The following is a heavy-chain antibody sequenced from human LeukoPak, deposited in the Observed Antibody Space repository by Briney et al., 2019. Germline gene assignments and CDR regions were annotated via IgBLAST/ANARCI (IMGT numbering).Heavy chain of an antibody. D-gene: IGHD2-2*01. CDR3: ASESEFCGSTTCYRPEDY. V-gene: IGHV3-74*01. CDR2: INTDGSSR. J-gene: IGHJ4*02. CDR1: VFYFTTYW. Sequence: GGSLRLSCGASVFYFTTYWMHWVRQAPGKGLVWVSRINTDGSSRTYADSVKGRFTISRDNANNTLYLQMNSLRAEDTAVYYCASESEFCGSTTCYRPEDYWGQGTLVTVSS.